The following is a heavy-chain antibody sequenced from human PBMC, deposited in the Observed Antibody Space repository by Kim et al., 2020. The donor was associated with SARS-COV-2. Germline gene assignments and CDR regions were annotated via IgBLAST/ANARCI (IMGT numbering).Heavy chain of an antibody. D-gene: IGHD3-10*01. CDR3: GDYHGAGSHFSC. J-gene: IGHJ4*02. V-gene: IGHV3-23*01. Sequence: GGSLRLSCAASGFTFSNYGMTWVRQTPGKGLEWVSSFTGDGLTNYADSVEGRFTIFRDNSKNMLYLQMNSMRADDTTVYYCGDYHGAGSHFSCWGQGT. CDR1: GFTFSNYG. CDR2: FTGDGLT.